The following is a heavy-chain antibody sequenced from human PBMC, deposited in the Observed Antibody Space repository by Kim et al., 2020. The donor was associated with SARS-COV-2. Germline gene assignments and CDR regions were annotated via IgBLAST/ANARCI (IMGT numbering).Heavy chain of an antibody. J-gene: IGHJ3*02. Sequence: GESLKISCKGSGYSFTSYWISWVRQMPGKGLEWMGRIDPSDSYTNYSPSFQGHVTISADKSISTAYLQWSSLKASDTAMYYCAILVTANAGGNAFDIWGQGTMVTVSS. CDR2: IDPSDSYT. CDR1: GYSFTSYW. V-gene: IGHV5-10-1*01. CDR3: AILVTANAGGNAFDI. D-gene: IGHD2-21*02.